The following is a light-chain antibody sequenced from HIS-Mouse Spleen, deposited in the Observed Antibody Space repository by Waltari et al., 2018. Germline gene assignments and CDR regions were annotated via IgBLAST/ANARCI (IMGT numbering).Light chain of an antibody. J-gene: IGLJ2*01. Sequence: QSVLPQPPSASGTPGQRVTIPCSGSTSNLGTNYVYWYQQLPGTAPKLLIYRNNQRPSGVPDRFSGSKSGTSASLAISGLRSEDEADYYCAAWDDSLSGRMVFGGGTKLTVL. CDR1: TSNLGTNY. V-gene: IGLV1-47*01. CDR3: AAWDDSLSGRMV. CDR2: RNN.